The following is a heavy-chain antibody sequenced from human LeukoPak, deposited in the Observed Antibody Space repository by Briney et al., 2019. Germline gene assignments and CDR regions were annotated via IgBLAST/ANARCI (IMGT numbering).Heavy chain of an antibody. Sequence: GGSLRLSCAASGFTFSTYAMHWVRQAPGKGLEWVSSISSSSSYIYYPDSVKGRFTISRDNAKNSLYLQMNSLRAEDTAVYYCARQAYNAFDIWGQGTMVTVSS. CDR1: GFTFSTYA. CDR2: ISSSSSYI. CDR3: ARQAYNAFDI. J-gene: IGHJ3*02. D-gene: IGHD2-21*01. V-gene: IGHV3-21*01.